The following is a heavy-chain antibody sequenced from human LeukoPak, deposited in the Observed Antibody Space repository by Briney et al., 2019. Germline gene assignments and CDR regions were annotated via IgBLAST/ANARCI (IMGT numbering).Heavy chain of an antibody. CDR1: GYTFTSYG. CDR2: ISAYNGNT. D-gene: IGHD6-13*01. Sequence: ASVKLSCKASGYTFTSYGISWVRQSPGQGLEWMGWISAYNGNTNYAQKLQGRVTMTTDTSTSTAYMELRSLRSDDTAVYYCARDLPYSSSRGVVGDWGQGTLVTVSS. J-gene: IGHJ4*02. CDR3: ARDLPYSSSRGVVGD. V-gene: IGHV1-18*01.